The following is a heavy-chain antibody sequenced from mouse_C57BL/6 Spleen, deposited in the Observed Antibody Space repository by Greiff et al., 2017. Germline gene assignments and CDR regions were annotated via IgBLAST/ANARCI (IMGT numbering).Heavy chain of an antibody. V-gene: IGHV5-9-1*02. J-gene: IGHJ3*01. CDR1: GFTFSSYA. CDR2: ISSGGDYI. CDR3: TPSYYSKGGFAY. Sequence: SGEGLVKPGGSLKLSCAASGFTFSSYAMSWVRQTPEKRLEWVAYISSGGDYIYYADTVKGRFTISRDNARNTLYLQMSSLKSEDTAMYYCTPSYYSKGGFAYWGQGTLVTVSA. D-gene: IGHD2-5*01.